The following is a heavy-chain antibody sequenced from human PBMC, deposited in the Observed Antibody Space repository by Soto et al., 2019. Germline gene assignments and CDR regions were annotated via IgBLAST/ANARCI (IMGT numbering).Heavy chain of an antibody. CDR1: GGSISSDGYY. Sequence: QVQLQASGPGLVKPSQTLSLTCTVSGGSISSDGYYWSWIRQHPGKGLEWIGYIYYSGSTYYKPPLKSRVTISVDTSKIQFSLKLRSVTAAGTAVYYCARGPGTIAKIDYWGQGTLVTVSS. J-gene: IGHJ4*02. D-gene: IGHD2-8*01. CDR3: ARGPGTIAKIDY. CDR2: IYYSGST. V-gene: IGHV4-31*02.